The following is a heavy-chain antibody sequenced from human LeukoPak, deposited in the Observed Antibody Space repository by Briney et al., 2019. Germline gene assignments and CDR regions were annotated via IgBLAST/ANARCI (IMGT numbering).Heavy chain of an antibody. CDR2: ISYDGSNK. CDR1: GFTVSSNY. J-gene: IGHJ6*02. CDR3: AKVQPNYDFWSGYSFYYYYYGMDV. D-gene: IGHD3-3*01. Sequence: PGGSLRLSCAASGFTVSSNYMCWVRQAPGKGLEWVAVISYDGSNKYYADSVKGRFTISRDNSKNTLYLQMNSLRAEDTAVYYCAKVQPNYDFWSGYSFYYYYYGMDVWGQGTTVTVSS. V-gene: IGHV3-30*18.